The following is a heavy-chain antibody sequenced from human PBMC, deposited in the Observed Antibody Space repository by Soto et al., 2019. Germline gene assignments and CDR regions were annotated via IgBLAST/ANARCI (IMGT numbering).Heavy chain of an antibody. CDR2: MYHSGTF. CDR3: ARAQFYSGSGNYNNLMFDA. V-gene: IGHV4-30-2*01. D-gene: IGHD3-10*01. CDR1: GGSIGGVGYS. J-gene: IGHJ5*02. Sequence: PSETLSLTCAVSGGSIGGVGYSWSWIRQPPGGGLEWIGYMYHSGTFLKSPSLKTRLTMSLDMSKNQFSLTLNSMTAADTAVYYCARAQFYSGSGNYNNLMFDAWGQGIQVTVSS.